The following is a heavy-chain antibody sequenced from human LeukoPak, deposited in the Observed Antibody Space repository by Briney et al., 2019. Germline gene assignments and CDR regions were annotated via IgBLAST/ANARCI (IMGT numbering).Heavy chain of an antibody. V-gene: IGHV1-24*01. D-gene: IGHD1-26*01. CDR1: GYTLTEVS. J-gene: IGHJ6*02. Sequence: ASLKVSCKVSGYTLTEVSIHWVRQAPEKGLEWMGGLDTEDDETIYAQKFQGRVTMTEDIATDTAYMELSSLRSEDTAVYYCAKVGAMGSGTYLYYNYYAMDVWGQGTTVTVSS. CDR2: LDTEDDET. CDR3: AKVGAMGSGTYLYYNYYAMDV.